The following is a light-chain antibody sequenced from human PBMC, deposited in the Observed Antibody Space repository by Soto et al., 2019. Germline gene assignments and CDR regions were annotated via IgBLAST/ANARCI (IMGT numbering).Light chain of an antibody. CDR3: QQYGSSPIT. CDR1: QSVSTD. Sequence: EIVMTQSPATLSVSPGESATLSCRASQSVSTDLAWYQQKPGQAPRLLIYAASTRATGVSARFSGSGSGTEFTLTISRLEPEDFAVYYCQQYGSSPITFGQGTRLEI. J-gene: IGKJ5*01. V-gene: IGKV3-15*01. CDR2: AAS.